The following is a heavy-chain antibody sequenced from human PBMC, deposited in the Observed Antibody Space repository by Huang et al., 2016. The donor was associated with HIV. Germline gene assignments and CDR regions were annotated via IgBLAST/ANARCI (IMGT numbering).Heavy chain of an antibody. CDR2: IYYSVST. CDR3: ARDTPLGATTGFDY. CDR1: GGSVSSGSYY. Sequence: QVQLQESGPGLVKPSETLSLTCTVSGGSVSSGSYYWSWIRQPPGKGLEWIGYIYYSVSTNDNPSLKSRVTISVDTSKNQFSLKLSSVTAADTAVYYCARDTPLGATTGFDYWGQGTLVTVSS. D-gene: IGHD1-26*01. J-gene: IGHJ4*02. V-gene: IGHV4-61*01.